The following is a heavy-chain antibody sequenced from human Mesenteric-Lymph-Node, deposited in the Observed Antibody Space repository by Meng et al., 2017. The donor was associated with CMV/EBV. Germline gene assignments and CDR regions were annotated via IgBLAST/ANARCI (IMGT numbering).Heavy chain of an antibody. CDR3: AKDRVEVLLWFGELLYYGMDV. V-gene: IGHV3-23*01. CDR1: EFTITNYA. CDR2: ISDSGDST. J-gene: IGHJ6*02. D-gene: IGHD3-10*01. Sequence: GGSLRLSCAASEFTITNYAMNWVRQAPGKGLEWVSTISDSGDSTYYADPVKGRFTISRDNSKNTLYLQMNSLRAEDTAVYYCAKDRVEVLLWFGELLYYGMDVWGQGTTVTVSS.